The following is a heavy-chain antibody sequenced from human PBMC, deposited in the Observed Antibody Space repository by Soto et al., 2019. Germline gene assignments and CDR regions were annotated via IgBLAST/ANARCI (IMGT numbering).Heavy chain of an antibody. CDR1: GFTFTSYA. V-gene: IGHV3-23*01. D-gene: IGHD2-2*01. Sequence: GGSLRLSCAASGFTFTSYAMSWVRQAPGKGLEWVAIISGSAGRTYYADSVKGRFTISRDNSKNTLYLQMNSLGAEDTAVYYCAKVTSARVFYFGLDVWGQGTTVTVSS. J-gene: IGHJ6*02. CDR2: ISGSAGRT. CDR3: AKVTSARVFYFGLDV.